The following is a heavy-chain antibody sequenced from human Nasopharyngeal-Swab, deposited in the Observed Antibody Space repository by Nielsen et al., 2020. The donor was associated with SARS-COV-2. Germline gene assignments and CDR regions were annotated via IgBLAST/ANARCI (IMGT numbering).Heavy chain of an antibody. J-gene: IGHJ3*02. CDR2: FDPEDGET. Sequence: ASVKVSCKVSGYTLTELSMHWVRQAPGKGLEWMGGFDPEDGETIYAQKFQGRVTMTEDTSTDTAYMELSSLRSEDTAVYYCARDSIHAWAFDMWGQGTMVTVSS. V-gene: IGHV1-24*01. CDR3: ARDSIHAWAFDM. D-gene: IGHD2-2*01. CDR1: GYTLTELS.